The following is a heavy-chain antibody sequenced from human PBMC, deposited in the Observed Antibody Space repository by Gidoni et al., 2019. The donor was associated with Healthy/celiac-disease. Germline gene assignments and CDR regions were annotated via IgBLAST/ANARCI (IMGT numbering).Heavy chain of an antibody. Sequence: QLQLQESGPGLVKPSETLSLTCAVSGASISSSSYYWGWIRQPPGKGLEWIGSIYYSGSTYYNPSLKSRVTISVDTSKNQFSLKLSSVTAADTAVYYCAREIKTGTTNYFAYWGQGTLVTVSS. V-gene: IGHV4-39*07. D-gene: IGHD1-7*01. CDR2: IYYSGST. J-gene: IGHJ4*02. CDR1: GASISSSSYY. CDR3: AREIKTGTTNYFAY.